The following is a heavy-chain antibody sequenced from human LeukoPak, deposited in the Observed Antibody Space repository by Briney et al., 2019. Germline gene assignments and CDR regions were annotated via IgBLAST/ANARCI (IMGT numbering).Heavy chain of an antibody. D-gene: IGHD2/OR15-2a*01. J-gene: IGHJ6*02. Sequence: SETLSLTCTVSGGSISSYYWSWIRQPPGKGLEWIGYIYYSGSTNYNPSLKSRVTISVDTSKNQFSLKLSSVTAADTAVYYCARGRGIVNEEQYYYYGMDVWGQGTTVTVSS. CDR3: ARGRGIVNEEQYYYYGMDV. CDR2: IYYSGST. V-gene: IGHV4-59*01. CDR1: GGSISSYY.